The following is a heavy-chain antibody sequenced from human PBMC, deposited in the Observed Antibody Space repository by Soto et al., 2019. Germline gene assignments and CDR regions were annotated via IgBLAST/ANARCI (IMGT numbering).Heavy chain of an antibody. CDR1: GGSISSGGYS. CDR3: ARGRIVSLVRGVSYFDY. D-gene: IGHD3-10*01. J-gene: IGHJ4*02. Sequence: SETLSLTCAVSGGSISSGGYSWSWIRQPPGKGLEWIGYIYHSGSTYYNPSLKSRVTISVDRSKNQFSLKLSSVTAADTAVYYCARGRIVSLVRGVSYFDYWGQGTLVTVSS. CDR2: IYHSGST. V-gene: IGHV4-30-2*01.